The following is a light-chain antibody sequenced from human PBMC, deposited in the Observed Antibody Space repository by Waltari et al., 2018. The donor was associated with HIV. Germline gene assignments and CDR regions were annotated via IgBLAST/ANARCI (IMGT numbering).Light chain of an antibody. Sequence: HSALTQPASVSGSPGQTISISCAATSPDFVNFNSVSWYQRLPDEAPNLLIFEVTHRPSGLSDRFSGSKSGNTATLTISGLQPEDEGDYFCCSYTTTSTLVFGGGTAVTVL. CDR3: CSYTTTSTLV. J-gene: IGLJ2*01. CDR1: SPDFVNFNS. CDR2: EVT. V-gene: IGLV2-14*01.